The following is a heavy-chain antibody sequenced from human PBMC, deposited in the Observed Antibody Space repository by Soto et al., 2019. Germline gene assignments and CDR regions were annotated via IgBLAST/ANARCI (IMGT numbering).Heavy chain of an antibody. Sequence: QLQLQESGPGLVKPSETLSLTCTVSGGSISSSRSYWGWIRQPPGKGLECIGSIYYSGSTYYSPPLKSRVTISVDTPKNQFPLKLSSVTAADTAVYYCARRGLVGATTFDYWGQGTLVTVSS. CDR3: ARRGLVGATTFDY. D-gene: IGHD1-26*01. CDR1: GGSISSSRSY. CDR2: IYYSGST. J-gene: IGHJ4*02. V-gene: IGHV4-39*01.